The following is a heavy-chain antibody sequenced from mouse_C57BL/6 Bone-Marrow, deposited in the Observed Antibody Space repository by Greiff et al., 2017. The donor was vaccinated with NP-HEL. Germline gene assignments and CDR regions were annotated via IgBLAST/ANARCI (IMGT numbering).Heavy chain of an antibody. Sequence: QVQLQQPGAELVKPGASVKLSCKASGYTFTSYWMQWVKQRPGQGLEWIGEIYPSDSSTNYTHKFKGTATLPVDTSSSTAYMQLSSLTSKDSAVYYWAREELDYYAMGYWGQGTSVTVSS. CDR1: GYTFTSYW. CDR2: IYPSDSST. CDR3: AREELDYYAMGY. V-gene: IGHV1-50*01. J-gene: IGHJ4*01.